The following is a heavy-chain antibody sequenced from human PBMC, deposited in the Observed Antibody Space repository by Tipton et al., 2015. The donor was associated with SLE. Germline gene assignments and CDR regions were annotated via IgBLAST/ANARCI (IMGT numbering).Heavy chain of an antibody. J-gene: IGHJ3*02. Sequence: GSLRLSCAASGFTFSSYATNWVRQTPGKGLEWVSSISGSADISKYADSVKGRLTISRDNPKNTLYLQMNSLRVEDTAIYYCARSLIAAAGIGAFDIWGQGTMVTVSS. CDR1: GFTFSSYA. CDR2: ISGSADIS. V-gene: IGHV3-23*01. CDR3: ARSLIAAAGIGAFDI. D-gene: IGHD6-13*01.